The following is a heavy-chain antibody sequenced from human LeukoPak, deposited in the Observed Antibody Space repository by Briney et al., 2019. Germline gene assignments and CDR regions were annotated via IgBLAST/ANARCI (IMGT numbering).Heavy chain of an antibody. D-gene: IGHD2-2*01. J-gene: IGHJ4*02. CDR3: ARGRLGYCSSTSCLSPDY. Sequence: GRSLRLSCAASGFTFSSYAMHWVRQAPGKGLEWVAVIPYDGSNKYYADSVKGRFTISRDNSKNTLYLQMNSLRAEYTAVYYCARGRLGYCSSTSCLSPDYWGQGTLVTVSS. CDR2: IPYDGSNK. V-gene: IGHV3-30-3*01. CDR1: GFTFSSYA.